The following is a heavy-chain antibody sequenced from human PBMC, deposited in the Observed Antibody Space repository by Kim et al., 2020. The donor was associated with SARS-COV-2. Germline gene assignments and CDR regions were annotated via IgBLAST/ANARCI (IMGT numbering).Heavy chain of an antibody. Sequence: GGSLRLSCAASGFTVSSNYMSWVRQAPGKGLEWVSLIYSGGSTYYADSVKGRFTISRDNSKNTLYLQMNSLRAEDTAVYYCARVDISSSWYVDYWGQGTL. V-gene: IGHV3-66*01. CDR1: GFTVSSNY. J-gene: IGHJ4*02. CDR3: ARVDISSSWYVDY. CDR2: IYSGGST. D-gene: IGHD6-13*01.